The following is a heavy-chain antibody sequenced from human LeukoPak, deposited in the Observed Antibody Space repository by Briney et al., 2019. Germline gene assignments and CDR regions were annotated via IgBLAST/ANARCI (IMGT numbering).Heavy chain of an antibody. J-gene: IGHJ4*02. D-gene: IGHD4-17*01. CDR2: ISYDGSYK. CDR1: GFTFSSYG. V-gene: IGHV3-30*18. CDR3: AKVGDYGDYALDY. Sequence: GGSLRLSCAASGFTFSSYGMHWVRQAPGKGLEWVAVISYDGSYKYYADSVKGRFTISRDNSKNTPYLQMNSLRAEDTAVYYCAKVGDYGDYALDYWGQGTGVTVSS.